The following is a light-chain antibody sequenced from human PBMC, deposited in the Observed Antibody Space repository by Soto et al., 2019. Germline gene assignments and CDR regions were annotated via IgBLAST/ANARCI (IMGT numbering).Light chain of an antibody. Sequence: EIVLTQSPGTLSLSPGERATLSCRATQTVFSNYIGWYQQKPGQAPRLLIYGASTRATGIPARFSGNGSGTEFTLTISSLQSEDFAVYYCQQYYDWPITFGQGTRLEIK. CDR2: GAS. CDR1: QTVFSN. J-gene: IGKJ5*01. V-gene: IGKV3-15*01. CDR3: QQYYDWPIT.